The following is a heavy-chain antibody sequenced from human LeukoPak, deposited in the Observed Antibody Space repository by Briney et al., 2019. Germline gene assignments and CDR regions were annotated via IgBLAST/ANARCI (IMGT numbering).Heavy chain of an antibody. V-gene: IGHV1-8*01. J-gene: IGHJ3*02. CDR2: MNPNSGNT. CDR1: GYTFTSYD. D-gene: IGHD5-18*01. Sequence: SVKVSCKASGYTFTSYDINWVPQATGQGLEWMGWMNPNSGNTGYAQKFQGRVTMTRNTSISTAYMELSSLRSEDTAVYYCAVVDTAMGRPFDAFDIWGQGTMVTVSS. CDR3: AVVDTAMGRPFDAFDI.